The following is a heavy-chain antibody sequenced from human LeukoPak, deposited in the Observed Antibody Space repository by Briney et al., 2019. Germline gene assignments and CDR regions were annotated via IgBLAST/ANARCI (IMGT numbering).Heavy chain of an antibody. J-gene: IGHJ3*02. V-gene: IGHV3-23*01. D-gene: IGHD1-1*01. CDR3: AKDMGGTSFAFDI. CDR2: ISGSGGST. Sequence: GGSLRLSCAASGFTFSSYGMSRVRQAPGKGLEWVSAISGSGGSTYYADSVKGRFTISRDNSKNTLYLQMNSLRAEDTAVYYCAKDMGGTSFAFDIWGQGTMVTVSS. CDR1: GFTFSSYG.